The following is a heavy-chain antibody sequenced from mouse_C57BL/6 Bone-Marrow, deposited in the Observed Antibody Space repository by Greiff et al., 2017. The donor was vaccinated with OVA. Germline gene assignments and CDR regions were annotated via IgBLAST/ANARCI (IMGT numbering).Heavy chain of an antibody. Sequence: EVKVVESGAELVRPGASVKLSCTASGFNIKDDYMHWVKQRPEQGLEWIGWIDPENGDTEYASKFQGKATITADTSSNTAYLQLSSLTSEDTAVYYCTSTVVAPYYAMDYWGQGTSVTVSS. CDR2: IDPENGDT. J-gene: IGHJ4*01. D-gene: IGHD1-1*01. CDR1: GFNIKDDY. CDR3: TSTVVAPYYAMDY. V-gene: IGHV14-4*01.